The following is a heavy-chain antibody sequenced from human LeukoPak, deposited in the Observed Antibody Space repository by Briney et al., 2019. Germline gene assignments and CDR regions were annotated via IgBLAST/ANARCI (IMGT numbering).Heavy chain of an antibody. CDR2: IYYSGST. D-gene: IGHD6-19*01. V-gene: IGHV4-59*01. CDR3: ARYSSGWYSLYHFDY. CDR1: GGSISSYY. J-gene: IGHJ4*02. Sequence: SETLSLTCTVSGGSISSYYWSWIRQPPGKGLEWIGYIYYSGSTNYNPSLKSRVTISVDTSKNQFSLKLSSVTAADTAVYYRARYSSGWYSLYHFDYWGQGTLVTVSS.